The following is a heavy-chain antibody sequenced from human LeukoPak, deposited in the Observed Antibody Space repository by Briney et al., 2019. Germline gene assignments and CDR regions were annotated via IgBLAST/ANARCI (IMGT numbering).Heavy chain of an antibody. CDR2: IYYDGST. CDR3: ARRLCSSLTCNIGPSGNWLDP. J-gene: IGHJ5*02. D-gene: IGHD2-2*02. CDR1: GGSMSNYW. V-gene: IGHV4-59*08. Sequence: PSETLSLTCTVSGGSMSNYWWNWIRQPPGKGLEWIGYIYYDGSTYYNPALNSRVTISIDTSKNQFSLKLNSVTTADTAVYYCARRLCSSLTCNIGPSGNWLDPWGQGTLVTVSS.